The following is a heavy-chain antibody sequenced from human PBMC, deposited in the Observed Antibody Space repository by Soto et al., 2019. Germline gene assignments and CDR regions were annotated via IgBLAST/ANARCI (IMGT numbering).Heavy chain of an antibody. V-gene: IGHV1-46*01. D-gene: IGHD3-22*01. CDR2: INPSGGST. CDR1: GGTFSSYA. CDR3: ARGRGSGYYYDSSGYYPPYYFDY. J-gene: IGHJ4*02. Sequence: ASVKVSCKASGGTFSSYAISWVRQAPGQGLEWMGIINPSGGSTSYAQKFQGRVTMTRDTSTSTVYMELSSLRSEDTAVYYCARGRGSGYYYDSSGYYPPYYFDYWGQGTLVTVSS.